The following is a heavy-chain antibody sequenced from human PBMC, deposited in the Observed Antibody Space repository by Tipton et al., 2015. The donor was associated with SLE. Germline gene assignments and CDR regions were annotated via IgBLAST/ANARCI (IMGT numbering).Heavy chain of an antibody. D-gene: IGHD6-13*01. CDR3: ARLRGSRWLGGEFDY. CDR1: GGSFSGYY. V-gene: IGHV4-34*01. J-gene: IGHJ4*02. Sequence: TLSLTCAVHGGSFSGYYWTWIRQSPSGLEWIGEINHGGNSNSNPSLKSRVTISVDTSDNQFSLKLTSVTAADTAVYYCARLRGSRWLGGEFDYWGQGARVTVSS. CDR2: INHGGNS.